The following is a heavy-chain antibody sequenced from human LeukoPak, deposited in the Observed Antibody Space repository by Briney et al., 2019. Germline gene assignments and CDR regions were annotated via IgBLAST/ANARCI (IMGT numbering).Heavy chain of an antibody. D-gene: IGHD5-18*01. V-gene: IGHV4-30-4*07. J-gene: IGHJ3*02. CDR2: IYYSGST. CDR3: ARLWGGAFDI. Sequence: SQTLSLTCAVSGGSISSGGYSWSWIRQPPGKGLEWIGYIYYSGSTYYNPSLKSRVTISVDTSKNQFSLKLSSVTAADTAVYYCARLWGGAFDIWGQGTMVTVSS. CDR1: GGSISSGGYS.